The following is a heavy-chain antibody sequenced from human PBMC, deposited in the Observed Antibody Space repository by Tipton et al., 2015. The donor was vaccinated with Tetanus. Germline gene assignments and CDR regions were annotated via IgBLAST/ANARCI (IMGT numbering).Heavy chain of an antibody. V-gene: IGHV4-4*07. J-gene: IGHJ4*02. CDR1: RGPISSYY. CDR2: ISNGNT. D-gene: IGHD6-19*01. Sequence: TLSLTCTVSRGPISSYYWSWIRQPAGKGLEWIGHISNGNTDYTPSLKRRVTLSVDTSKNQFSLKLRSVTAADTGVYYCAGSQWLDGFIFDYWGQGSLVTVAS. CDR3: AGSQWLDGFIFDY.